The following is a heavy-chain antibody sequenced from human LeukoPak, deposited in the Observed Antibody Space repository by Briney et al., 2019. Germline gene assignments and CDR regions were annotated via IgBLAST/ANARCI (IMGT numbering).Heavy chain of an antibody. CDR2: ISGSTDNT. CDR1: GFTFSSYA. V-gene: IGHV3-23*01. Sequence: GGSLRLSCAASGFTFSSYAMSWVRQAPGKGLEWVSTISGSTDNTYYADSVKGRFTFSRDNSESTLCLQMSSLRAEDTAVYYCAKDPNGDYIGAFDIWGQGTMVTVSS. CDR3: AKDPNGDYIGAFDI. J-gene: IGHJ3*02. D-gene: IGHD4-17*01.